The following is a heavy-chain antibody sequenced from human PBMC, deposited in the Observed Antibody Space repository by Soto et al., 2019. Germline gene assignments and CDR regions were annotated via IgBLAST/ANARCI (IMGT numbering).Heavy chain of an antibody. Sequence: QVQLVQSGAEVKKPGASVKVSCKASGYTFTSYGISWVRQAPGQGLEWMGWISAYNGNTNYAQKRQGRVTMTTDTSKSTAYMNLRSQRFDDTAVYYCASPNYSNSDLTYYYYYGMDVWGQGTTVTVSS. D-gene: IGHD4-4*01. CDR3: ASPNYSNSDLTYYYYYGMDV. CDR1: GYTFTSYG. J-gene: IGHJ6*02. V-gene: IGHV1-18*01. CDR2: ISAYNGNT.